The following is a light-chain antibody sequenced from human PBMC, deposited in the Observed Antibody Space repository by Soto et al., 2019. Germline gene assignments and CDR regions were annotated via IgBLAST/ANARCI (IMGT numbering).Light chain of an antibody. CDR2: KAS. CDR3: QHYNSYSEA. Sequence: DIQMTQSPSTLSGSVGDRVTITCRASQTISSWLAWXXXXXXXAPKLLIYKASTLKSGVPSRFSGSGSGTEFTLTISSLQPDDFATYYCQHYNSYSEAFGQGTKVDIK. V-gene: IGKV1-5*03. J-gene: IGKJ1*01. CDR1: QTISSW.